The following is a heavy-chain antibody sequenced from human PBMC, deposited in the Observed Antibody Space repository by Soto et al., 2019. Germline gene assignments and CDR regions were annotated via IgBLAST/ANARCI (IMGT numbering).Heavy chain of an antibody. CDR1: GGSISGGVHS. CDR2: IFDSGSI. J-gene: IGHJ2*01. D-gene: IGHD2-8*01. V-gene: IGHV4-30-4*01. Sequence: QVQLQESGPGLVKLSETLALTCTVSGGSISGGVHSWSWIRQPRGQGLEWIGHIFDSGSIYYNPSLKPRLHISVDPSKNQSYPRLSSVTAAATSVYYSAREIMHLTNDLYFDLWGRGTLVTVSS. CDR3: AREIMHLTNDLYFDL.